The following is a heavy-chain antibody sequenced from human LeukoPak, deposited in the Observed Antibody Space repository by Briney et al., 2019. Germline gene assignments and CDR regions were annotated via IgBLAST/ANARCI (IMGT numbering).Heavy chain of an antibody. CDR2: IYYSGST. Sequence: KPSETLSLTCTVSGGSISSNYWSWIRQPPGKGLECIGYIYYSGSTNYNPSLKSRITISVDTSKNQFSLKLSSVTAADTAMYYCARTAMVPAAVHTWCFDLWGRGTLVTVSS. V-gene: IGHV4-59*01. CDR3: ARTAMVPAAVHTWCFDL. J-gene: IGHJ2*01. CDR1: GGSISSNY. D-gene: IGHD2-2*01.